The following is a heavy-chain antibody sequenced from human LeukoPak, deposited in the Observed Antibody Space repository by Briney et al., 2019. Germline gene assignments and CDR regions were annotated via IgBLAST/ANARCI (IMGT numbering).Heavy chain of an antibody. V-gene: IGHV4-38-2*02. CDR3: ARAYSSSWYFNWFDP. CDR2: IYPSGTT. CDR1: GYSISSGYY. D-gene: IGHD6-13*01. Sequence: SETLSLTCTVSGYSISSGYYWGWIRQPPGKGLEWIGNIYPSGTTYYNPSLKTRVTISVDTSTNQFSLKLSSVTAADTSVYFCARAYSSSWYFNWFDPWGHGTLVTVSS. J-gene: IGHJ5*02.